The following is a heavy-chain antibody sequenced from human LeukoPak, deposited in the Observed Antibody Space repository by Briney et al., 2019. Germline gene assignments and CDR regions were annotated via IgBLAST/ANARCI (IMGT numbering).Heavy chain of an antibody. D-gene: IGHD3-10*01. V-gene: IGHV3-9*01. Sequence: SGGSLRLSCEASGFSFDDFDMHWVRHAPGKGLEWVSRIGWNGRSIHYADSVKGRFTISRDNAKNSLYLQMNSLRAEDTALYYCAKDSDYFGSGSYYNLWDVWGQGTTVIVSS. CDR2: IGWNGRSI. CDR1: GFSFDDFD. J-gene: IGHJ6*02. CDR3: AKDSDYFGSGSYYNLWDV.